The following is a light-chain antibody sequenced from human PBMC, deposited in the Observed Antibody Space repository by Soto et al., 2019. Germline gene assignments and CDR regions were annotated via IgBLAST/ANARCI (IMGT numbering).Light chain of an antibody. CDR1: QSISSY. CDR2: AAS. CDR3: QQSYGGFN. J-gene: IGKJ3*01. V-gene: IGKV1-39*01. Sequence: DIPMTQSPSSLSASVGDRVTITCRASQSISSYLNWYQQKPGKAPKLVIYAASSLHSGVPSRFRGRGSGTNFAPSISRLHTEHFASYYAQQSYGGFNFGPGTKVDIK.